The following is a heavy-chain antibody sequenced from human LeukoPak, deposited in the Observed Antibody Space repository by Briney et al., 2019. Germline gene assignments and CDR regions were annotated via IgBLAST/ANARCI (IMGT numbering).Heavy chain of an antibody. CDR3: AKASCSSTSCQGDY. Sequence: AGGSLRLSCAASGFTFDDYAMHWVRQAPGKGLEWVSGISWNSGSIGYADSVKGRFTISRDNAKNSLYLQMNSLRAVDMALYYCAKASCSSTSCQGDYWGQGTLVTVSS. CDR2: ISWNSGSI. CDR1: GFTFDDYA. J-gene: IGHJ4*02. D-gene: IGHD2-2*01. V-gene: IGHV3-9*03.